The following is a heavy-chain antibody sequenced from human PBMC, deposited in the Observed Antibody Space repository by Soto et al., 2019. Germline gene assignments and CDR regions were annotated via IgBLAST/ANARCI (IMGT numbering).Heavy chain of an antibody. J-gene: IGHJ3*02. CDR2: ISWNSGSI. D-gene: IGHD5-12*01. Sequence: PGGSLRLSCAASGFTFDDYALHWVRQAPGKGLEWVSGISWNSGSIGYADSVKGRFTISRDNAKNSLYLQMNSLRAEDTALYYCVGSGYDYSDDAFDIWGQGKMVTVSS. V-gene: IGHV3-9*01. CDR3: VGSGYDYSDDAFDI. CDR1: GFTFDDYA.